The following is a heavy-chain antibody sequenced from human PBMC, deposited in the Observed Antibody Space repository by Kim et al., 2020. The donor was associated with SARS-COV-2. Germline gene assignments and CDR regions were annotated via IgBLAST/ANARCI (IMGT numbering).Heavy chain of an antibody. CDR2: ISWDGGST. J-gene: IGHJ5*02. CDR1: GFTFDDYT. CDR3: AKGGGYDERNWFDP. Sequence: GGSLRLSCAASGFTFDDYTMHWVRQAPGKGLEWVSLISWDGGSTYYADSVKGRFTISRDNSKNSLYLQMNSLRTEDTALYYCAKGGGYDERNWFDPWGQGTLVTVSS. V-gene: IGHV3-43*01. D-gene: IGHD5-12*01.